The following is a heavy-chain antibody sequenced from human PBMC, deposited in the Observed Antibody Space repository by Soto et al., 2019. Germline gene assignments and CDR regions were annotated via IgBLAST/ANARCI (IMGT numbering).Heavy chain of an antibody. V-gene: IGHV1-46*01. CDR2: INPSGGST. CDR1: GYTFTIYY. Sequence: ASVKVSCKASGYTFTIYYMHCVLQSPVQWLEWMGIINPSGGSTSYAQKFQGRVTMTRDTSTSTVYMELSSLRSEDTAVYYCASYPPPTVSSADYYYYGMDVWGQGTTVTVSS. J-gene: IGHJ6*02. CDR3: ASYPPPTVSSADYYYYGMDV. D-gene: IGHD4-4*01.